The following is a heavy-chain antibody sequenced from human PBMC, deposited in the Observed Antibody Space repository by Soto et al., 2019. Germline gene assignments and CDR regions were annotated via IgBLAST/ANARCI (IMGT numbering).Heavy chain of an antibody. CDR1: GYTFAGYY. D-gene: IGHD6-19*01. J-gene: IGHJ4*02. Sequence: GASMKVSCKASGYTFAGYYMRWVRQAPGQGLEWMGWINPNSGGTNYAQKFQGWVTMTRDTSISTAYMELSRLRSDDTAVYYCARTLYSSGCLEYWGQGTLVTVSS. CDR2: INPNSGGT. V-gene: IGHV1-2*04. CDR3: ARTLYSSGCLEY.